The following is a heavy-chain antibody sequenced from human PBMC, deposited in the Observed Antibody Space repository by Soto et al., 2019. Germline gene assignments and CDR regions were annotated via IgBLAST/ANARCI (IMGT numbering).Heavy chain of an antibody. J-gene: IGHJ4*02. CDR2: IYNSGTT. D-gene: IGHD2-21*01. Sequence: SETLSLTCSVFGASISSKYWSWIRQPAGKGLEWIGRIYNSGTTNYNPSLESRVTMSVDPSKNQISLKLSSATAADTAIYYCARGPYCGDECHSANWGQGTLVTVSS. CDR3: ARGPYCGDECHSAN. CDR1: GASISSKY. V-gene: IGHV4-4*07.